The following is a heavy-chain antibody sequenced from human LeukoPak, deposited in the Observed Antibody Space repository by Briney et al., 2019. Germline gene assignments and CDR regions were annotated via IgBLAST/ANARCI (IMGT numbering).Heavy chain of an antibody. Sequence: NASETLSLTCTVSGGSISSSSYYWGWISQPPGKGLEWIGSIYYSGSTYYNPSLKSRVTISVDTSKNQFSLKLSSVTAADTAVYYCARHEWIQLWFGWFDPWGQGTLVTVSS. D-gene: IGHD5-18*01. J-gene: IGHJ5*02. CDR2: IYYSGST. CDR1: GGSISSSSYY. V-gene: IGHV4-39*01. CDR3: ARHEWIQLWFGWFDP.